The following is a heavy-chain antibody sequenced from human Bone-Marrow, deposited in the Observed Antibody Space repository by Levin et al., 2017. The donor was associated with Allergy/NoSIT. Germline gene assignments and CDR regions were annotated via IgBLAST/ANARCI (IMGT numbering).Heavy chain of an antibody. V-gene: IGHV1-18*01. Sequence: ASVKVSCKASGYTFTSYGISWVRQAPGQGLEWMGWISAYNGNTNYAQKLQGRVTMTTDTSTSTAYMELRSLRSDDTAVYYCARAASVTVTSRFPRDIATLNPVDYWGQGTLVTVSS. CDR1: GYTFTSYG. D-gene: IGHD4-17*01. CDR2: ISAYNGNT. CDR3: ARAASVTVTSRFPRDIATLNPVDY. J-gene: IGHJ4*02.